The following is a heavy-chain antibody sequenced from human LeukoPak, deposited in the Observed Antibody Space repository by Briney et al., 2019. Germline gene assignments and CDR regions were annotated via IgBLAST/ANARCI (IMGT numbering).Heavy chain of an antibody. V-gene: IGHV4-59*11. D-gene: IGHD4-23*01. Sequence: AETLSLTCNVPGCSISSHYWSWIRQPPGKGLEWIGYIYYSGSTNYNPSLKSRVTISVDTSKNQFSLKLSSVTAADTAVYYCARAEVATVVTYDYWGQGTLVTVSS. CDR3: ARAEVATVVTYDY. CDR1: GCSISSHY. CDR2: IYYSGST. J-gene: IGHJ4*02.